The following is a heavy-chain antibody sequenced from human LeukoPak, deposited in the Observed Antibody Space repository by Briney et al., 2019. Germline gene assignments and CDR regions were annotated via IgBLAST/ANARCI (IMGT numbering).Heavy chain of an antibody. CDR3: AKDLDQLLSYYFDY. J-gene: IGHJ4*02. Sequence: PGGSLRLSCVASGFSVSSNYMAWVRQAPGKGLEWVSVLYIGGNTYYGDFVKGRFTISRDNSKNTLYLQMNSLRAEDTAVYYCAKDLDQLLSYYFDYWGQGTLVTVSS. CDR2: LYIGGNT. V-gene: IGHV3-53*01. CDR1: GFSVSSNY. D-gene: IGHD2-2*01.